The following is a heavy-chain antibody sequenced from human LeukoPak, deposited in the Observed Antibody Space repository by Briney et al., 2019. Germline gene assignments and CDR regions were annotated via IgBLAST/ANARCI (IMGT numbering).Heavy chain of an antibody. CDR2: ISYDGSNK. Sequence: GGSLRLSCAASGFTFSSHGMHWVRQAPGKGLEWVAVISYDGSNKYYADSVKGRFTISRDNSKNTLYLQMNSLRAEDTAVYYCARGRSYYFPDYWGQGTLVTVSS. J-gene: IGHJ4*02. CDR1: GFTFSSHG. CDR3: ARGRSYYFPDY. D-gene: IGHD1-26*01. V-gene: IGHV3-30*03.